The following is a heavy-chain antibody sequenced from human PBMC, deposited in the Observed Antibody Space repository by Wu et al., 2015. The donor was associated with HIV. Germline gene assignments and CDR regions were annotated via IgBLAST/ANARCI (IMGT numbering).Heavy chain of an antibody. CDR1: DYNLINDG. J-gene: IGHJ2*01. CDR3: AREGVQAATGFDL. Sequence: QVQLVQSGPEVKTPGASVKISCKASDYNLINDGVNWVRQAPGQGLQWMGSISVYNGNTYYAQSLQGRITMTTDTSTNTAYLEVRDLRLDDTALYYCAREGVQAATGFDLWGRGTLVTVSS. CDR2: ISVYNGNT. V-gene: IGHV1-18*01. D-gene: IGHD2-15*01.